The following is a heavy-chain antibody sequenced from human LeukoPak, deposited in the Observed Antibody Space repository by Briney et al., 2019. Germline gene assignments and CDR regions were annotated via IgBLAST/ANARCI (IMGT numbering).Heavy chain of an antibody. J-gene: IGHJ3*02. CDR1: GFTFSSYA. D-gene: IGHD3-10*01. V-gene: IGHV3-30-3*01. Sequence: GSLRLSCAASGFTFSSYAMHWVRQAPGKGLEWVAVISYDGSNKYYADSVKGRFTISRDNSKNTLYLQMNSLRAEDTAVYYCATESRGVTMGAFDIWGQGTMVTVSS. CDR2: ISYDGSNK. CDR3: ATESRGVTMGAFDI.